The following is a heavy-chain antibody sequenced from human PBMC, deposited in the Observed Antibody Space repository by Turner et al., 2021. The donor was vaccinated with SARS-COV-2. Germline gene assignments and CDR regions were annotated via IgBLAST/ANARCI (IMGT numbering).Heavy chain of an antibody. CDR1: GFTFSNYW. CDR3: ARDTTK. J-gene: IGHJ4*02. V-gene: IGHV3-7*03. D-gene: IGHD1-26*01. CDR2: IKEDGSEK. Sequence: EVQLVESGGGLVQPGGSLRLSCAASGFTFSNYWMSWVRQAPGKGLEWVANIKEDGSEKYYVDSVKGRFTISRDNSKNTLYLQMNSLRAEDTAVYYCARDTTKWGQGTLVTVSS.